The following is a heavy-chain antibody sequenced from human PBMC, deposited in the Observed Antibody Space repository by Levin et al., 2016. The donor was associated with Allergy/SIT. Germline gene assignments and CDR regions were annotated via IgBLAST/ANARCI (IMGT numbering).Heavy chain of an antibody. Sequence: ASVKASCKASGYTFTSYDINWVRQATGQGLEWMGWMNPNSGNTGYAQKFQGRVTMTRNTSISTAYMELSSLRSEDTAVYYCAREPPTGTTLYYYGMDVWGQGTTVTVSS. CDR1: GYTFTSYD. CDR2: MNPNSGNT. J-gene: IGHJ6*02. V-gene: IGHV1-8*01. CDR3: AREPPTGTTLYYYGMDV. D-gene: IGHD1-1*01.